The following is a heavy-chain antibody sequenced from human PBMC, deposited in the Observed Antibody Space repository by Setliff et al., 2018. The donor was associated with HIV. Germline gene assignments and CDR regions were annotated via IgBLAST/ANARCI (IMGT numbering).Heavy chain of an antibody. CDR2: INAGKGNT. CDR3: ARGRLRNYFDY. Sequence: ASVKVSCKASGYTFTDYTIHWVRQAPGQRLEWMGWINAGKGNTQYSQKFQGRVSITRDTSASKAYLELSSLRSEDTAVYYCARGRLRNYFDYWGQGTLVTVSS. J-gene: IGHJ4*02. V-gene: IGHV1-3*01. D-gene: IGHD2-8*01. CDR1: GYTFTDYT.